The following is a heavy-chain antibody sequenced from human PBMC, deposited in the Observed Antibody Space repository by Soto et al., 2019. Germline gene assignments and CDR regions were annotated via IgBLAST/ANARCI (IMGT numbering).Heavy chain of an antibody. Sequence: QVRLQQWGAGLVRPSETLSLTCAVYGGSFHNYCWSWIRQPPGKGLEWIGEVCPGGRTNYSPTLKREGGIAVEGSKNQCSLRLTSVTVSDTAVYYCARGDYGQYDAYNCFDPWGQGNLVIVAS. CDR3: ARGDYGQYDAYNCFDP. D-gene: IGHD3-10*01. CDR1: GGSFHNYC. J-gene: IGHJ5*02. V-gene: IGHV4-34*02. CDR2: VCPGGRT.